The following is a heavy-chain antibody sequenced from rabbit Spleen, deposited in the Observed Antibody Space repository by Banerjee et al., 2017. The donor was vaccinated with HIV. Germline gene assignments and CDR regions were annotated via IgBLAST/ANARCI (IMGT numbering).Heavy chain of an antibody. D-gene: IGHD7-1*01. J-gene: IGHJ6*01. CDR3: ARDTGTSFSTYGMDL. Sequence: QEQLVESGGGLVQPEGSLTLTCTASGFSFSTYYYMCWVRQAPGKGLELIACIYTGSANTYYASWAKGRFTISKTSSTTVTLQMTSLTAADTATYFCARDTGTSFSTYGMDLWGQGTLVTV. CDR2: IYTGSANT. CDR1: GFSFSTYYY. V-gene: IGHV1S45*01.